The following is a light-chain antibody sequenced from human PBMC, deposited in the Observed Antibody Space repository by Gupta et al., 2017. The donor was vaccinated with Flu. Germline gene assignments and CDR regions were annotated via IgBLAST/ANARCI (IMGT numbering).Light chain of an antibody. CDR1: SLRSYY. V-gene: IGLV3-19*01. Sequence: SSALTQDPAVSVALGQTVTITCRGDSLRSYYASWYQQKPGQAPIVVIYSKNNRPSGIPDRVSGSSSGNTAALTIAEAQAEEEADYYCDSRDSTCRHVKVFGGGTKLTVV. J-gene: IGLJ2*01. CDR2: SKN. CDR3: DSRDSTCRHVKV.